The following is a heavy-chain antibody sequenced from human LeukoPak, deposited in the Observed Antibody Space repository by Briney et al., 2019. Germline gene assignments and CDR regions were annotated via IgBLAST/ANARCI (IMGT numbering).Heavy chain of an antibody. V-gene: IGHV3-74*01. CDR2: INGDGRNI. Sequence: GGSLRLSCVASGFTFSSYWMHWVRQDPRKGLVWVSRINGDGRNINYADSVRGRFTISRDNAKNTLYLQMNTLRVEDTAVYYCSRDLMDYDVSTGLHHYYMDVWGQGTTVTVSS. CDR1: GFTFSSYW. J-gene: IGHJ6*02. D-gene: IGHD3-9*01. CDR3: SRDLMDYDVSTGLHHYYMDV.